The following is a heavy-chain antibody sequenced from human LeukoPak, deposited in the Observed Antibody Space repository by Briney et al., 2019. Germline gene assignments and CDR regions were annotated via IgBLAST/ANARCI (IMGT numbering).Heavy chain of an antibody. CDR1: GGPISSGGYS. D-gene: IGHD6-19*01. Sequence: SQTLSLTCAVSGGPISSGGYSWSWIRQPPGKGLEWIGYIYHSGSTYYNPSLKSRVTISVDRSKNQFSLKLSSVTAADTAVYYCGRGGIAVAGNIDYWGQGTLVTVSS. CDR2: IYHSGST. CDR3: GRGGIAVAGNIDY. V-gene: IGHV4-30-2*01. J-gene: IGHJ4*02.